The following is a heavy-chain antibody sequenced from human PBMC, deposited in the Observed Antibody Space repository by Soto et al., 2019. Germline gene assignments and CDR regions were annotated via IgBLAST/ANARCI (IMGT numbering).Heavy chain of an antibody. J-gene: IGHJ4*02. D-gene: IGHD2-21*02. V-gene: IGHV3-33*01. CDR1: GFTFSSYG. CDR2: IWYDESKK. Sequence: QVQLVESGGGVVQPGRSLRLSCAASGFTFSSYGMHWVRQAPGKGLEWVAVIWYDESKKYYAYSVKGRFTISIDNSKNTLYLQMNSLRAEDTAVYYCARGYGGNSAALDYWGQGTLVTVSS. CDR3: ARGYGGNSAALDY.